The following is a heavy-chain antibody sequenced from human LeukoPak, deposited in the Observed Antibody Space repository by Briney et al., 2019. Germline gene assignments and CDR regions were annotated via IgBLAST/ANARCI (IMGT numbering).Heavy chain of an antibody. V-gene: IGHV3-33*08. D-gene: IGHD3-10*01. Sequence: GGSLRLSCAASGFTFSSYGMHWVRQVPGKGLEWVALIFYDGSNKYYADSVKGRFTISRDNSKNTLYLQMNSLRAEDTALYYCARGPYGSGSYYNFGFDYWGQGTLVTVSS. CDR2: IFYDGSNK. CDR1: GFTFSSYG. J-gene: IGHJ4*02. CDR3: ARGPYGSGSYYNFGFDY.